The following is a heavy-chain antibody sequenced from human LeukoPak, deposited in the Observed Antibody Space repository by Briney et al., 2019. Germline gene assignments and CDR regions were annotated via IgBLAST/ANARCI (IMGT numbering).Heavy chain of an antibody. V-gene: IGHV3-23*01. CDR3: AKDSSGLLDY. D-gene: IGHD6-19*01. J-gene: IGHJ4*02. CDR1: GFTFSSYV. CDR2: ISGSGSST. Sequence: GGSLRLSCAASGFTFSSYVMSWVRQAPGKGLEWVSAISGSGSSTYYADSVKGRFTISKDNSKNTLYLQMNSLRAEDTAVYYCAKDSSGLLDYWGQGTLVTVSS.